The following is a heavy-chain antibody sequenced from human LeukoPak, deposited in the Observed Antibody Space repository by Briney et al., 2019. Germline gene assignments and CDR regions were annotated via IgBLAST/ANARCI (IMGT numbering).Heavy chain of an antibody. J-gene: IGHJ4*02. Sequence: GGSLRLSCAASGFSLSEYWMSWARQAPGEGLEWVARLHADGNEKNFVGSVKGRFTVSRDNAKNFLYLQMNSLTVEDTAVYFCARGGYSFDYLGQGILVTVSS. V-gene: IGHV3-7*01. D-gene: IGHD5-12*01. CDR2: LHADGNEK. CDR3: ARGGYSFDY. CDR1: GFSLSEYW.